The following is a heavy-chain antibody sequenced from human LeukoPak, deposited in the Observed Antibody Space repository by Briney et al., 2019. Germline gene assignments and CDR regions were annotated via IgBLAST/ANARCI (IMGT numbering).Heavy chain of an antibody. CDR3: ARGHGYYYGSGSYYPQGGYYGMDV. CDR2: IYYSGST. V-gene: IGHV4-39*01. J-gene: IGHJ6*02. CDR1: GGSISSSSYY. D-gene: IGHD3-10*01. Sequence: SETLSLTCTVSGGSISSSSYYWGWIRQPPGKGLEWIGSIYYSGSTYYNPSLKSRVTISVDTSKNQFSLKLSSVTAADTAVYYCARGHGYYYGSGSYYPQGGYYGMDVRGQGTTVTVSS.